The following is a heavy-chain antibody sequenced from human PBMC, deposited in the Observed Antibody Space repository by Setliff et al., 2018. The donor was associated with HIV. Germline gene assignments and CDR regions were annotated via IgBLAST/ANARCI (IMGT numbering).Heavy chain of an antibody. CDR2: IKDSANGGTI. CDR3: AADFLFSYYGL. V-gene: IGHV3-15*05. Sequence: KTGGSLRLSCETSGLPFITSWMTWVRQVPGKGLEWLGRIKDSANGGTIDYAAPVKGRFIISRDDSKNTAFLQMNNLRSEDTGKYYCAADFLFSYYGLWGQGTMVTVSS. D-gene: IGHD3-16*01. CDR1: GLPFITSW. J-gene: IGHJ3*01.